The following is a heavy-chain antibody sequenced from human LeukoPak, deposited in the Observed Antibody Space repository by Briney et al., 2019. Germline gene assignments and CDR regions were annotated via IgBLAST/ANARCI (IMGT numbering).Heavy chain of an antibody. CDR3: ARDNLRYCSGGSCYALFDY. CDR2: IYYSGST. CDR1: GGSVSSGSYY. D-gene: IGHD2-15*01. V-gene: IGHV4-61*01. J-gene: IGHJ4*02. Sequence: SETLSLTCTVSGGSVSSGSYYCSWIRQPPGKGLEWIGYIYYSGSTNYNPSLKSRVTISVDTSKNQFSLKLSSVTAADTAVYYCARDNLRYCSGGSCYALFDYWGQGTLVTVSS.